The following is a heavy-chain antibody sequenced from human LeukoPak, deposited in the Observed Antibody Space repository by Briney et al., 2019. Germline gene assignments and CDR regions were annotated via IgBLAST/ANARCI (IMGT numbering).Heavy chain of an antibody. CDR1: GFTFYECW. CDR3: AKKGATTGDFDY. Sequence: GGSLRLSCAASGFTFYECWLSWVRQAPGKGLEWVANVNQDGSTKLYVDSVKGRFTISRDNAKKSLYLQMNSLRVEDTAVYYCAKKGATTGDFDYWGQGTLVTVSS. CDR2: VNQDGSTK. J-gene: IGHJ4*02. V-gene: IGHV3-7*03. D-gene: IGHD1-26*01.